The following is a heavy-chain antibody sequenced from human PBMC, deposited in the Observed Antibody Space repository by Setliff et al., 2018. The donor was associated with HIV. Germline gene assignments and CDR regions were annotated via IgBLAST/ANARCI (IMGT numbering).Heavy chain of an antibody. V-gene: IGHV4-39*01. CDR3: VRQSTSTWSWIDP. CDR2: VSYRGTT. CDR1: GGSISTSDYF. Sequence: TSETLSLTCTVSGGSISTSDYFWGWIRQPPGQGLEWIGGVSYRGTTYYNPSLERRLTMSVDTSKNRFSLNLIFVTAADTAVYYCVRQSTSTWSWIDPWGQGTLVTVSS. D-gene: IGHD2-2*01. J-gene: IGHJ5*02.